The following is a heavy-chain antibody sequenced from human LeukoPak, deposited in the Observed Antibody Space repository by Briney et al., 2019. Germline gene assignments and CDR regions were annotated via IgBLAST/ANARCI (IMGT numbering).Heavy chain of an antibody. CDR2: ISSNGGST. CDR1: GFTFSNYA. D-gene: IGHD3-3*01. Sequence: GGSLRLSCSASGFTFSNYAMHWVRQAPGKGLEYVSAISSNGGSTYYADSVKGRFTISRDNSKNTLYLQMNSLRAEDTAVYYCAKELSSITIFGVVIILDYWGQGTLVTVSS. CDR3: AKELSSITIFGVVIILDY. J-gene: IGHJ4*02. V-gene: IGHV3-64*04.